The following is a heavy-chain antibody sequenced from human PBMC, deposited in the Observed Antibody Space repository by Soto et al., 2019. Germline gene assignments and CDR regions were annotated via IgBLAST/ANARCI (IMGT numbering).Heavy chain of an antibody. Sequence: ASVKVSCKASGGTFSSYAISWVRQAPGQGLEWMGGIIPIFGTANYAQKFQGRVTITADESTSTAYMELSSLRSEDTAVYYCASAVPRRGGYCSGGSCYSSDYFDYWGQGTLVTVSS. CDR1: GGTFSSYA. V-gene: IGHV1-69*13. CDR3: ASAVPRRGGYCSGGSCYSSDYFDY. CDR2: IIPIFGTA. D-gene: IGHD2-15*01. J-gene: IGHJ4*02.